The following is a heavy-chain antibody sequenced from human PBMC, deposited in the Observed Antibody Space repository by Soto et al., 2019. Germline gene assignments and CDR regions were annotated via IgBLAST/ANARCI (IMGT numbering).Heavy chain of an antibody. D-gene: IGHD3-10*01. CDR3: AVHLGENYYTMDV. Sequence: EVQLLESGGGWAQPGGSLRLSCAASGFTFSTFVMTWVRQVPGEGLEWISSITGSGKSAYYADSVKGRVTISRDNSKNTLYLQISSLGVDDTAVYHCAVHLGENYYTMDVWGQGTTVTVSS. CDR2: ITGSGKSA. J-gene: IGHJ6*02. CDR1: GFTFSTFV. V-gene: IGHV3-23*01.